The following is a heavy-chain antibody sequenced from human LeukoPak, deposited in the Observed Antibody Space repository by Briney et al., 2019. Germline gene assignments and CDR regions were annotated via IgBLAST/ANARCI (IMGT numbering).Heavy chain of an antibody. V-gene: IGHV4-4*02. CDR1: GGSISSSNW. Sequence: PSETLSLTCAVSGGSISSSNWWSWVRQPPGKGLEWIGEIDHSGSTNYNPSLKSRVTISVDKSKNQFSLKLSSVTAADTAVYYCARSQGILTAHRPSDWFDPWGQGTLVTVSS. J-gene: IGHJ5*02. CDR3: ARSQGILTAHRPSDWFDP. D-gene: IGHD3-9*01. CDR2: IDHSGST.